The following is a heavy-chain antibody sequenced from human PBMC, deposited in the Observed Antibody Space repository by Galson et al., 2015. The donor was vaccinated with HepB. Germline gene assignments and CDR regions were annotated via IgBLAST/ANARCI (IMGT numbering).Heavy chain of an antibody. CDR3: ARALPGTGDPDAFDI. CDR2: IYSGGST. Sequence: SCAASGFTVSINYMSWVRQAPGKGLEWVSVIYSGGSTYYADSVKGRFTISRHNFKNTLYLQMNSLRAEDTAVYYCARALPGTGDPDAFDIWGQGTMVTVSS. V-gene: IGHV3-53*04. J-gene: IGHJ3*02. D-gene: IGHD7-27*01. CDR1: GFTVSINY.